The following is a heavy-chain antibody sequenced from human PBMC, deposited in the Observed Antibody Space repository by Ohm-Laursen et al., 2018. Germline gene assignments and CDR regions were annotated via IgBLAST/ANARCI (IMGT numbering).Heavy chain of an antibody. CDR1: GFTLSSYW. Sequence: SLRLSCAASGFTLSSYWMSWARQAPGKGLEWVANIKQDGSEKYYVDSVKGRFTISRDNARNSLYLQMNSLRAEDTALYYCTKAYGVRVEAAIASFDFWGQGTLVTVSS. V-gene: IGHV3-7*03. CDR2: IKQDGSEK. CDR3: TKAYGVRVEAAIASFDF. J-gene: IGHJ4*02. D-gene: IGHD2-15*01.